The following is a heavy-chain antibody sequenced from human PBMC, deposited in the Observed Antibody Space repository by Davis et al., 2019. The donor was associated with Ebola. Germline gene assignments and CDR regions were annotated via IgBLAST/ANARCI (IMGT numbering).Heavy chain of an antibody. V-gene: IGHV3-23*01. J-gene: IGHJ3*02. CDR3: AKDTSNIWFDI. D-gene: IGHD1-26*01. CDR2: LCTSADT. Sequence: GGSLRLSCAASGFVFRNYVMSWVRQAPGKGLEWVSTLCTSADTYYADSVKGRFTISRDNSKNTLYLQMNGLRVEDTAIYYCAKDTSNIWFDIWGQGTMVTFSS. CDR1: GFVFRNYV.